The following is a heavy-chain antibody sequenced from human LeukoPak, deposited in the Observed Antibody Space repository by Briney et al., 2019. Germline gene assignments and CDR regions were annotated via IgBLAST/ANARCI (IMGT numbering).Heavy chain of an antibody. V-gene: IGHV3-23*01. CDR1: GFTFSSYA. CDR3: AKRILVPGGYYFDY. D-gene: IGHD6-6*01. CDR2: ISGSGGST. J-gene: IGHJ4*02. Sequence: GGSLRHSCAASGFTFSSYAMSWVRQAPGKGLEWVSAISGSGGSTYYADSVKGRFTISRDNSKNTLYLQMNSLRAEDTAVYYCAKRILVPGGYYFDYWGQGALVTVSS.